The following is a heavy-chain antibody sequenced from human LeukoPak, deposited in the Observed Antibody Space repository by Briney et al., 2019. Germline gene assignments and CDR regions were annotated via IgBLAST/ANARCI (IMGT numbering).Heavy chain of an antibody. J-gene: IGHJ4*02. CDR2: FDPGNGEI. CDR1: GHTLSDFT. V-gene: IGHV1-24*01. CDR3: AAGGLYDLLPY. Sequence: ASVKVSCKVSGHTLSDFTMHWVRQAPGKGLEWMGGFDPGNGEIIYAQKFQGRVTMTEDASTDTAYMELSSLKSEDTAVYYCAAGGLYDLLPYWGQGTLVTVSS. D-gene: IGHD3-3*01.